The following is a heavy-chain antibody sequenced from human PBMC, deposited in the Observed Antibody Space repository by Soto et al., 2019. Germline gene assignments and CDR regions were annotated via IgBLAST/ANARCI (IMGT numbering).Heavy chain of an antibody. CDR2: IYHSGST. CDR3: ARGGVLEWLFFVNY. J-gene: IGHJ4*02. D-gene: IGHD3-3*01. Sequence: SETLSLTCAGSGGSISSSNWCSWVRQPPGKGLEWIGEIYHSGSTNYNPSLKSRVTISVDKSKNQFSLKLSSVTAADTAVYYCARGGVLEWLFFVNYWGQGTLVTVS. CDR1: GGSISSSNW. V-gene: IGHV4-4*02.